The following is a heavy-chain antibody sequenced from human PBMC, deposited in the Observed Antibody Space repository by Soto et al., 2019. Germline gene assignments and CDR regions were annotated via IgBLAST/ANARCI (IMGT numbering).Heavy chain of an antibody. J-gene: IGHJ6*02. Sequence: GGSLRLSCAASGFTFSSYGMHWVRQAPGKGLEWVAVISYDGSNKYYADSVKGRFTVSRDNSKNTLYLQMNSLRAEDTAVYYCAKDLAVIIRDYSCAMDVWGQGTTVT. CDR1: GFTFSSYG. V-gene: IGHV3-30*18. CDR2: ISYDGSNK. CDR3: AKDLAVIIRDYSCAMDV.